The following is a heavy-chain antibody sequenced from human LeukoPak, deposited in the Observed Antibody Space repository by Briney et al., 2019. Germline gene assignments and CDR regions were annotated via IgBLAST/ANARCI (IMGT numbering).Heavy chain of an antibody. D-gene: IGHD1-1*01. Sequence: ASVQVSCKASGYTFTSYGISWVRQAPGQGLEWMGWISAYNGNTNYAQKLQGRDTMTTDTSTSTAYMELRSLRSDDTAVYYCARDHDWNDQPQNFDYWGQGTLVTVSS. CDR1: GYTFTSYG. CDR2: ISAYNGNT. CDR3: ARDHDWNDQPQNFDY. V-gene: IGHV1-18*01. J-gene: IGHJ4*02.